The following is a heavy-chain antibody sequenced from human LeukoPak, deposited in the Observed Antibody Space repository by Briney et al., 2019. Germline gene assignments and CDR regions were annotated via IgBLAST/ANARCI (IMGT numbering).Heavy chain of an antibody. Sequence: ASVKVSCKASGYTFTSYGISWVRQAPGQGLEWMGWITAYNGNTNYAQKLQGRVTMTTDTSTSTAYMELRSLRSDDTAVYYCVRVPLTVTTKNWLVLWRQGPVLSVFS. CDR3: VRVPLTVTTKNWLVL. CDR1: GYTFTSYG. J-gene: IGHJ5*02. D-gene: IGHD4-17*01. CDR2: ITAYNGNT. V-gene: IGHV1-18*01.